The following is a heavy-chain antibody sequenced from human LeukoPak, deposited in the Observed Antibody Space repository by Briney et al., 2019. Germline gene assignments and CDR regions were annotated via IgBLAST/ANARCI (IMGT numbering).Heavy chain of an antibody. CDR3: ASGYSYDLFDY. Sequence: SGTLSLTCTVSGGSISSSSYYWGWIRQPPGKGLEWMGSINYSGSTYHNPSLKSRVTISVDTSKNQFSLKLSSVTAADTAVFYCASGYSYDLFDYWGQGTLVTVSS. V-gene: IGHV4-39*07. J-gene: IGHJ4*02. CDR2: INYSGST. D-gene: IGHD5-18*01. CDR1: GGSISSSSYY.